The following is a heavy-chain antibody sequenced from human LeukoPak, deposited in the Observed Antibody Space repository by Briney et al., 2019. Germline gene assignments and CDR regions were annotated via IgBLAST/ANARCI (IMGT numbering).Heavy chain of an antibody. V-gene: IGHV3-64*01. J-gene: IGHJ4*02. CDR2: ISTNGVNT. CDR3: ARGVTTAIDY. Sequence: GGSLRLSCAASGFTFSSYAMHWVRQAPRKGLECVSAISTNGVNTYYANSVKGRFTISRDNSKNTLYLQMGSLRAEDMAVYYCARGVTTAIDYWGQGTLVTVSS. CDR1: GFTFSSYA. D-gene: IGHD4-17*01.